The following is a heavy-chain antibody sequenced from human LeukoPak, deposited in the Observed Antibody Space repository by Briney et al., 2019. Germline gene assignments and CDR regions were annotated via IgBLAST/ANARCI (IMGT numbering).Heavy chain of an antibody. CDR2: IYYRGST. CDR1: GGSISGSSFY. CDR3: ARHVGSSCYTDY. V-gene: IGHV4-39*01. D-gene: IGHD2-2*02. J-gene: IGHJ4*02. Sequence: SETLSLTCTVSGGSISGSSFYWGWSRQPPGKGLEWIGSIYYRGSTYYNPSLKSRVTISVDTSKNQFSLKLSSVTAADTAVYYCARHVGSSCYTDYWGQGTLVTVSS.